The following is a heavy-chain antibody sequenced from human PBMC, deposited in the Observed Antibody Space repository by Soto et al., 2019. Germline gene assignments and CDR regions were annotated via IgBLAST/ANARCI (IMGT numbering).Heavy chain of an antibody. V-gene: IGHV1-46*01. CDR3: ARGPATAPDAY. J-gene: IGHJ4*02. D-gene: IGHD2-2*01. CDR1: GYIITSYY. CDR2: INPSGGTT. Sequence: ASVKVSCKTSGYIITSYYIHWVRQAPGQGLEWMGIINPSGGTTTYAQKFQGRVTMTRDTSTSTVYMELSSLRSEDTAVYYCARGPATAPDAYWGLGTLVTVSS.